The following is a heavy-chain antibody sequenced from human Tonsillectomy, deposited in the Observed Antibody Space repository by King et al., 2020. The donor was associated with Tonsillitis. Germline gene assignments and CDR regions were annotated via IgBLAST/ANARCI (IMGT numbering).Heavy chain of an antibody. CDR3: ARGXYDYVXXXYLXDX. V-gene: IGHV1-2*02. D-gene: IGHD3-16*01. J-gene: IGHJ4*02. CDR1: GDTFIGYY. Sequence: QLVQSGAEVKKPGASVKVSCKASGDTFIGYYMHWVRQAPGQGLEWMGWINPNSGGTNYAQKFQGRVTMTRDTSISTAYMELSRLRSDDTAGYYCARGXYDYVXXXYLXDXWGQGTLVTVSS. CDR2: INPNSGGT.